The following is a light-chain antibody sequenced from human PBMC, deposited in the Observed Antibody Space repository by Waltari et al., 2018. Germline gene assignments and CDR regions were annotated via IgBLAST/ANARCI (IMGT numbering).Light chain of an antibody. J-gene: IGLJ2*01. V-gene: IGLV3-1*01. Sequence: SYKLTQPPSLSVSPGQTASITCSGDDLEDYYVAWYQQRPGQSPVLPIYQDTKRPSGIPGRFSGSNSGNTATLTIRETQTIDDTDYYCQAWDNSAVVFGGGTTLTIL. CDR2: QDT. CDR1: DLEDYY. CDR3: QAWDNSAVV.